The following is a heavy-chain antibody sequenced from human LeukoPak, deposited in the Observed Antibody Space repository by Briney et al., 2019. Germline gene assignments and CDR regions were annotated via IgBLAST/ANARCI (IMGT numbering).Heavy chain of an antibody. V-gene: IGHV3-48*03. D-gene: IGHD7-27*01. CDR2: ISRSGSAM. Sequence: PGGSLRLSCAASGFTLSSYEMNRVRQAPGKGLEWVSYISRSGSAMYYADSVKGRFTISRDNAKNSLYLQMNSLRAEDTAVYYCAREISALGNYFDSWGQGTLVTVSS. J-gene: IGHJ4*02. CDR1: GFTLSSYE. CDR3: AREISALGNYFDS.